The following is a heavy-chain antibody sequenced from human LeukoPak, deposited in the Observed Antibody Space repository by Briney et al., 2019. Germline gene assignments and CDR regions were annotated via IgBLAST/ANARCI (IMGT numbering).Heavy chain of an antibody. Sequence: SQTLSLTCTVSGASISSGGYYWSWIRQLPEKGLEWIGYIYYTGSTYYNRSLRGRVKISLDVSQNQLSLKLSSVTAADTAVYYCARGVPNDYSNYLSSFDYWGQGNLVTVSS. CDR3: ARGVPNDYSNYLSSFDY. CDR1: GASISSGGYY. V-gene: IGHV4-31*03. CDR2: IYYTGST. J-gene: IGHJ4*02. D-gene: IGHD4-11*01.